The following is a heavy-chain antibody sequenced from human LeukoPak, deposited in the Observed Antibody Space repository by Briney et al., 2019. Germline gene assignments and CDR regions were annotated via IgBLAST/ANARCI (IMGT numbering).Heavy chain of an antibody. J-gene: IGHJ3*02. D-gene: IGHD6-13*01. CDR1: GYTFTDYY. Sequence: ASVKVSCKASGYTFTDYYMHWVRQAPGQGLEWMGWINPNSGGTNYAQKFQGWVTMTRDTSISTAYMELSRLRSDDTAVYYCARGIAAAGIPYAFDIWGQGTMVTVSS. V-gene: IGHV1-2*04. CDR2: INPNSGGT. CDR3: ARGIAAAGIPYAFDI.